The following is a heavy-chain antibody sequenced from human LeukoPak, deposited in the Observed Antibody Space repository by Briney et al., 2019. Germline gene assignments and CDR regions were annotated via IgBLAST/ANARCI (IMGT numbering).Heavy chain of an antibody. D-gene: IGHD1-26*01. CDR1: GFTFSSYA. J-gene: IGHJ4*02. CDR3: AREAPTAPLIIVGLFDY. Sequence: GGSLRLSCAASGFTFSSYAMHWVRQAPGKGLEWVAVISYDGSNKYYADSVKGRFTISRDNSKNTLYLQMNSLRAEDTAVYYCAREAPTAPLIIVGLFDYWGQGTLVTVSS. V-gene: IGHV3-30-3*01. CDR2: ISYDGSNK.